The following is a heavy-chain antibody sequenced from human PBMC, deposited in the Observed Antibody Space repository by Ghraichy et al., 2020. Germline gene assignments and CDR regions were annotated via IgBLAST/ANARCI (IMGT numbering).Heavy chain of an antibody. CDR2: INHSGST. Sequence: SETLSLTCAVYGGSFSGYYWSWIRQPPGKGLEWIGEINHSGSTNYNPSLKSRVTISVDTSKNQFSLKLSSVTAADTAVYYCARAVIQQQLRPWGQGTLVTVSS. V-gene: IGHV4-34*01. CDR1: GGSFSGYY. D-gene: IGHD6-13*01. J-gene: IGHJ5*02. CDR3: ARAVIQQQLRP.